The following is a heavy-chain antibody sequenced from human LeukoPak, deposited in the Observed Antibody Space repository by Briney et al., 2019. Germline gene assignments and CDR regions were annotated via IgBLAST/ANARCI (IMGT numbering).Heavy chain of an antibody. J-gene: IGHJ1*01. CDR3: AKGPSSGWYFVYFQH. CDR2: IYYSGST. V-gene: IGHV4-39*07. D-gene: IGHD6-19*01. CDR1: GGSISSGTHY. Sequence: PSETLSLTCTVSGGSISSGTHYWGWIRQPPGKGLEWIGSIYYSGSTYYNPSLKSRVTISVDTSKSQFSLKLGSVTAADTAVYYCAKGPSSGWYFVYFQHWGQGTTVTVSS.